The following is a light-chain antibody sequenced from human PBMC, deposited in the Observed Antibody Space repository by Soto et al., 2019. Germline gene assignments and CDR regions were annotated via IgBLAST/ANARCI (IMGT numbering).Light chain of an antibody. V-gene: IGKV1-12*01. CDR2: TAS. Sequence: DIQMTQSPSSVSASVGDRVTITCRSSEDISTWLAWYQQKPGKAPKLLIYTASNLHSGVPSRFSGSGSGTDFTLTISSLQADDFATYYCQQSYNTPRTFGQGTKVDIK. CDR1: EDISTW. CDR3: QQSYNTPRT. J-gene: IGKJ1*01.